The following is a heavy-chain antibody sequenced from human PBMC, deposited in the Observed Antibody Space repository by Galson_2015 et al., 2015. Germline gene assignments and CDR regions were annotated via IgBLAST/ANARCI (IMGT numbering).Heavy chain of an antibody. J-gene: IGHJ4*02. Sequence: SLRLSCAGSGFTFSSYRMNWVRQAPGKGLKWVSSITSSSSYISYADSVKGRFTISRDNAKNSLYLQLNSLRVDDTAVYYCARGAVVMDYWGQGTLVTVSS. CDR2: ITSSSSYI. CDR3: ARGAVVMDY. D-gene: IGHD2-21*01. V-gene: IGHV3-21*01. CDR1: GFTFSSYR.